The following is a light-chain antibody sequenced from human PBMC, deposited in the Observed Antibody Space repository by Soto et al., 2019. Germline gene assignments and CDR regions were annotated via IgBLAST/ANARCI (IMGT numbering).Light chain of an antibody. V-gene: IGLV2-14*03. J-gene: IGLJ1*01. Sequence: QSVLTQPASASGSPGQSITISCTGTSSDVGGYNYVSWYQHHPGKAPKLMIYDVSNRPSGVSNRFPGSKSGNTASLTISGLQPEDEADYYCSSYTTSNTRQIVFGTGTKATVL. CDR3: SSYTTSNTRQIV. CDR2: DVS. CDR1: SSDVGGYNY.